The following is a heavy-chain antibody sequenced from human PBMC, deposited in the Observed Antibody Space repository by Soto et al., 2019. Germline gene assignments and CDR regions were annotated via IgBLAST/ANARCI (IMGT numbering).Heavy chain of an antibody. V-gene: IGHV1-3*01. CDR1: GYTFVDYA. J-gene: IGHJ5*02. Sequence: QVRLVQSGAEVKRPGASVKVSCRASGYTFVDYALHWVRQAPGQGLEWVGWRNPNNGKIKYSHKLEDRVSITRDTATSTAYMELRGLRSEDTAVYFCTREAIVAENWFDPWGQGTLVTVSS. CDR2: RNPNNGKI. D-gene: IGHD5-12*01. CDR3: TREAIVAENWFDP.